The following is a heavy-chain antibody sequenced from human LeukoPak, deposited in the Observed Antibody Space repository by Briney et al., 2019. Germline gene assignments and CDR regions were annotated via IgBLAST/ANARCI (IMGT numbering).Heavy chain of an antibody. D-gene: IGHD2-21*02. V-gene: IGHV3-48*03. CDR2: ISSSGSTI. CDR3: ARDLLGVTTRNWFDP. J-gene: IGHJ5*02. Sequence: TGGSMRLSCAASGFTFSSYEMNWVRQAPGKGLEWVSYISSSGSTIYYADSVKGRFTISRDNAKNSLYLQMNSLRAEDTAVYYCARDLLGVTTRNWFDPWGQGTLVTVSS. CDR1: GFTFSSYE.